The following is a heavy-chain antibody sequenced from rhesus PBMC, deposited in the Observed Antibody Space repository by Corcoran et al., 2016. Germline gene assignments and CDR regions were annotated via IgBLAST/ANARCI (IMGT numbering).Heavy chain of an antibody. CDR2: IGCSSGRT. J-gene: IGHJ4*01. D-gene: IGHD6-31*01. V-gene: IGHV4-127*01. CDR3: AIKDSSGRKRGFDY. CDR1: GYSISSGYG. Sequence: QVQLQESGPGLVKPSETLSLTCAVSGYSISSGYGWSRIRQPPGKGLEWIGYIGCSSGRTNYHPSLESRVTISKDTSKTRFSLKLSSVTAADTAVYYCAIKDSSGRKRGFDYWGQGVLVTVSS.